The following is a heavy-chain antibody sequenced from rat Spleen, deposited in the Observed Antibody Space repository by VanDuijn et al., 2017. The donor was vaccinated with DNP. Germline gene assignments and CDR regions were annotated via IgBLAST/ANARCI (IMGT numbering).Heavy chain of an antibody. D-gene: IGHD3-8*01. J-gene: IGHJ4*01. CDR3: ARVPNTYYVMDA. CDR2: INYIGTT. Sequence: EVQFQESGPGLVKSSQSLSLTCSVTGYSITSNYWAWIRKFPGNKMEWMGYINYIGTTAYNPSLKSRISIFRDTSRNQFFLQLNSVTTEDTATYYCARVPNTYYVMDAWGQGTLVTVSS. CDR1: GYSITSNY. V-gene: IGHV3-1*01.